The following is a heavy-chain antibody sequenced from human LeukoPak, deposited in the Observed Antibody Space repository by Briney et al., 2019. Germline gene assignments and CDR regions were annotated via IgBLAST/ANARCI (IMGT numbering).Heavy chain of an antibody. V-gene: IGHV4-31*03. CDR1: GGSISSGGYH. CDR2: IYYSGST. D-gene: IGHD4-17*01. Sequence: SQTLSLTCTVSGGSISSGGYHWSWIRQHPGKGLEWIGYIYYSGSTYYNPSLKSRVTISVDTSKNQFSLRLSSVTAADTAVYYCARRMGYGDYHFDYWGQGTLVTVSS. J-gene: IGHJ4*02. CDR3: ARRMGYGDYHFDY.